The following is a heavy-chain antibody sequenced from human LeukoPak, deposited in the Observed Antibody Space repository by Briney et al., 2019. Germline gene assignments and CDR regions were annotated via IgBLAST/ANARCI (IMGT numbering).Heavy chain of an antibody. J-gene: IGHJ6*02. V-gene: IGHV3-21*01. D-gene: IGHD3-16*01. Sequence: GSLRLSCAASGFTFSSYSMNWVRQAPGKGLEWVSSISSSSSFIHFADSVKGRFTISRDNAKNSLYLQMNSLRADDTAVYYCARVRAQYNYLWGTPPRDFYYGMDVWGQGTTVTVSS. CDR2: ISSSSSFI. CDR1: GFTFSSYS. CDR3: ARVRAQYNYLWGTPPRDFYYGMDV.